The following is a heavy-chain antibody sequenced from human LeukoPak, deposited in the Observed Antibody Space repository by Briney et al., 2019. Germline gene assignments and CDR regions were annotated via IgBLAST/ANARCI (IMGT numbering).Heavy chain of an antibody. CDR3: ARVSGWRHFDY. D-gene: IGHD6-19*01. V-gene: IGHV3-30-3*01. Sequence: PGGSLRLSCAASGFTFSNAMHRVRQAPGKGLEWVAVISYDGSNKYYADSVKGRFTISRDNSKNTLYLQMNSLRAEDTAVYYCARVSGWRHFDYWGQGTLVTVSS. CDR1: GFTFSNA. J-gene: IGHJ4*02. CDR2: ISYDGSNK.